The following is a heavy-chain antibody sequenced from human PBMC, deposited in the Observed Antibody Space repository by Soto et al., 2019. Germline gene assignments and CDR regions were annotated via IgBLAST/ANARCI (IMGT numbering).Heavy chain of an antibody. CDR2: IIPIPGTA. D-gene: IGHD2-2*01. CDR3: ARSQGSSTSLEIYYYYYYGMDV. V-gene: IGHV1-69*01. CDR1: GGTFGSYA. Sequence: QVQLVQSGAEVKKPGSSVKVSCKASGGTFGSYAIGWVRQAPGQGLEWMGGIIPIPGTANYAQKFQGRVTIAADESTSTAYMELSSLRSEDTAVYYCARSQGSSTSLEIYYYYYYGMDVWGQGTTVTVSS. J-gene: IGHJ6*02.